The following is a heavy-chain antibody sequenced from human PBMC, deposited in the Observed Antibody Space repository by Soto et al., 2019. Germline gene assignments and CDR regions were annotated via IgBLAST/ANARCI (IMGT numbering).Heavy chain of an antibody. CDR3: ARGQSGWYFDYDYYYYMDV. CDR1: GYTFTSYD. J-gene: IGHJ6*03. V-gene: IGHV1-8*01. D-gene: IGHD6-19*01. CDR2: INPNSGNT. Sequence: ASVKVSCKASGYTFTSYDINWVRQATGQGLEWMGWINPNSGNTGYAQKFQGRVTMTRNTSISTAYMELSSLRSEDTAVYYCARGQSGWYFDYDYYYYMDVWGKVTTVTVSS.